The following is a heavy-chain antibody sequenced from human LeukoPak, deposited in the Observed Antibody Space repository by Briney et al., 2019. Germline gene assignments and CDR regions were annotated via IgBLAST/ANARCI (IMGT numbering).Heavy chain of an antibody. CDR3: ARSRSGYDILTGYYSGAFDI. CDR2: MYYSGST. J-gene: IGHJ3*02. CDR1: GGSISTGGYY. Sequence: PSQTLSLTCTVSGGSISTGGYYWSWVRQHPGKGLEWIGHMYYSGSTYYSPSLKSRVTISVDTSKNQFSLKLSSVTAADTAVYYCARSRSGYDILTGYYSGAFDIWGQGTMVTVSS. V-gene: IGHV4-31*03. D-gene: IGHD3-9*01.